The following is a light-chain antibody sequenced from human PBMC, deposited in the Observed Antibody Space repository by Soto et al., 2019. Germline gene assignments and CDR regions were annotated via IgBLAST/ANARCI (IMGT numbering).Light chain of an antibody. CDR2: AAS. CDR3: QRLNSYPRLFT. V-gene: IGKV1-9*01. Sequence: DVPLTQSPSFLSASVGDRVTITCRASQGISSYLAWYQQKPGKAPTLLIYAASTLQSGVPSRCSGSGSGTEFTLTISSLQPEDFATYYCQRLNSYPRLFTFGPGTKVDIK. J-gene: IGKJ3*01. CDR1: QGISSY.